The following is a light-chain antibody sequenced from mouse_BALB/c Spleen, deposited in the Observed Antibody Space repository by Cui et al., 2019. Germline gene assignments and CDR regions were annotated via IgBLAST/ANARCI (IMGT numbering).Light chain of an antibody. CDR3: HQWSIFT. J-gene: IGKJ4*01. Sequence: QVVLIQSPAIMSASLGEEITLTCSASSSVSYMHWYQQKSGTSPKLLIYSTSNLASGVPSRFSGSGSGTFYSLTISSVEAEDAADYYCHQWSIFTFGSGTKLEIK. CDR2: STS. V-gene: IGKV4-80*01. CDR1: SSVSY.